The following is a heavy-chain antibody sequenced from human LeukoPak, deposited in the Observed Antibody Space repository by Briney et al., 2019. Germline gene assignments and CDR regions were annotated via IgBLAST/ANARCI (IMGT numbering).Heavy chain of an antibody. CDR2: IRSKGHGGTT. J-gene: IGHJ4*02. CDR1: GFTFGEYG. Sequence: GGSLRLSCTASGFTFGEYGMRWVRQAPGKGLEWIGFIRSKGHGGTTEYAASVKGRFTISRDDSKSIAYLQLNSLKTEDTAVYYCTLTMIVVARSHFDYWGQGTLVTVSS. D-gene: IGHD3-22*01. CDR3: TLTMIVVARSHFDY. V-gene: IGHV3-49*04.